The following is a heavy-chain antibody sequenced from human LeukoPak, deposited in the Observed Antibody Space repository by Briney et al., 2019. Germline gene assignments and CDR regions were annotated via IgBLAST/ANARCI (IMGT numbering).Heavy chain of an antibody. Sequence: SETLSLTCAVYGGSFSGYYWSWIRQPPGKGLEWIGEINHSGSTYYNPSLKSRVTISVDTSKNQFSLKLSSVTAADTAVYYCARSTYNWNDGSNWFDPWGQGTLVTVSS. CDR3: ARSTYNWNDGSNWFDP. CDR1: GGSFSGYY. D-gene: IGHD1-20*01. CDR2: INHSGST. V-gene: IGHV4-34*01. J-gene: IGHJ5*02.